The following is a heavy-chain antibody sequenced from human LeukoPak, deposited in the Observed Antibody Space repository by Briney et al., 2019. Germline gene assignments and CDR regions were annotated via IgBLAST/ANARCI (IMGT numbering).Heavy chain of an antibody. CDR2: ISGSGGST. D-gene: IGHD2-15*01. CDR3: ARGIYFDY. CDR1: GLTFSNFA. Sequence: GVSLKLSCAVSGLTFSNFAMTWVRQAPGKGLEWVSSISGSGGSTYYAASVKGRFTLSRDNSKNTLYLQMNSLRAEDTAVYYCARGIYFDYWGQGTLVTVSS. V-gene: IGHV3-23*01. J-gene: IGHJ4*02.